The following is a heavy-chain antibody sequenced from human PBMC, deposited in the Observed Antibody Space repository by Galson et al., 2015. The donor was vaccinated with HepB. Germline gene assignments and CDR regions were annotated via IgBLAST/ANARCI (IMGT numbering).Heavy chain of an antibody. CDR3: AREVRFNFDY. Sequence: VRQAPGKGLEWVSYISSSSSTIYYADSVKGRFTISRDNAKNSLYLQMNSLRAEDTAVYYCAREVRFNFDYWGQGTLVTVSS. CDR2: ISSSSSTI. D-gene: IGHD4-17*01. J-gene: IGHJ4*02. V-gene: IGHV3-48*01.